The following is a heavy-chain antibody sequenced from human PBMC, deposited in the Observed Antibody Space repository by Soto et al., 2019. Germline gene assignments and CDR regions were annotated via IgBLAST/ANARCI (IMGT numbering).Heavy chain of an antibody. Sequence: GGSLRLSCAASGFTFSSYSMNWVRQAPGKGLEWVSSISSSDSDIYYADSVKGRFTISRDNAKNSLYLQMNSLRAEDTAVYYCARGRDGYNAYWYFDLWGRGTLVTVSS. D-gene: IGHD5-12*01. CDR3: ARGRDGYNAYWYFDL. CDR1: GFTFSSYS. J-gene: IGHJ2*01. CDR2: ISSSDSDI. V-gene: IGHV3-21*01.